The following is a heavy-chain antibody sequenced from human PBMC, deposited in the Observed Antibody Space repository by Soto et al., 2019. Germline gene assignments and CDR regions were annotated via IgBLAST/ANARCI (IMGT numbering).Heavy chain of an antibody. CDR2: INHSGST. CDR3: ARSTWEWWFDP. D-gene: IGHD3-3*01. J-gene: IGHJ5*02. CDR1: GGSFSGYY. Sequence: NPSETLSLTCAVYGGSFSGYYWSWIRQPPGKGLEWIGEINHSGSTNYNPSLKSRVTISVDTSKNQFSLKLSSVTAADTAVYYCARSTWEWWFDPWGQGTLVPVSS. V-gene: IGHV4-34*01.